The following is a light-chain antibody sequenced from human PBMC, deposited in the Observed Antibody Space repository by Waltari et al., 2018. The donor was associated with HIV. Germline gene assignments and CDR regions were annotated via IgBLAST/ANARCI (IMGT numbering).Light chain of an antibody. CDR3: AAWDDSLNGQGV. Sequence: QSVLTQPPSASGTPGQRVTISCSGSNSNIGSNTVNWYQQVPGMAPKLVIYGNNRLPPGVAARFSGSKSGTSASLAISGLQSEDEADYYCAAWDDSLNGQGVFGTGTRVTVL. CDR2: GNN. J-gene: IGLJ1*01. V-gene: IGLV1-44*01. CDR1: NSNIGSNT.